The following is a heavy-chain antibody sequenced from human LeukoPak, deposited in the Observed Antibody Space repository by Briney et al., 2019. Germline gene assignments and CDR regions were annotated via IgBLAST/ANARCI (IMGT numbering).Heavy chain of an antibody. CDR2: INPSGGST. D-gene: IGHD2-8*01. CDR1: GYTFTSYS. CDR3: ARDIYCTNTVCYFDS. V-gene: IGHV1-46*01. J-gene: IGHJ4*02. Sequence: GASVKVSCKASGYTFTSYSIHWVRQAPGQGLEWMGIINPSGGSTSYAQKFQGRVTVTRDTSTSTVYMELSSLRSEDTAVYYCARDIYCTNTVCYFDSWGQGTLVTVSS.